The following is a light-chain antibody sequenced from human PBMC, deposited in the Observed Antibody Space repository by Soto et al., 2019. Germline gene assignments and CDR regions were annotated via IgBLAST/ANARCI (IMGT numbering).Light chain of an antibody. CDR3: QQYKSYST. Sequence: DIQMTQSPSTLSAFVGDRVTIACRASQSLGNRLAWYQQIPGKAPKLLIYDASNLESGVPSRFTGSGSGTEFTLNISGLQPDDFATYYCQQYKSYSTFGHGTRVEIK. V-gene: IGKV1-5*01. CDR1: QSLGNR. CDR2: DAS. J-gene: IGKJ1*01.